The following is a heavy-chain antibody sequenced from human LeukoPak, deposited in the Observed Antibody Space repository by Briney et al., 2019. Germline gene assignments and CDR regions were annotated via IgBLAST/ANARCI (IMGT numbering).Heavy chain of an antibody. D-gene: IGHD4-23*01. CDR3: ARHVPHLFYGGKASDAFDI. V-gene: IGHV5-51*01. CDR1: GYSFTSYW. Sequence: GESLKISCQGSGYSFTSYWIGWVRQMPGKGLEWMGIIYPGDSDTRYSPSFQGQVTISADKSISTAYLQWSSLKASDTAMYYRARHVPHLFYGGKASDAFDIWGQGTMVTVSS. CDR2: IYPGDSDT. J-gene: IGHJ3*02.